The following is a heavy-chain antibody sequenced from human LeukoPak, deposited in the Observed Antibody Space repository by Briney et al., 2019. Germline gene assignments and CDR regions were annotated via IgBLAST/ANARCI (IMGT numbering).Heavy chain of an antibody. CDR1: GFTFSGYA. CDR3: ARDLSYYFDY. D-gene: IGHD3-10*01. J-gene: IGHJ4*02. V-gene: IGHV3-21*01. Sequence: GGSLRLSCAASGFTFSGYAMNWVRQAPGKGLEWLSVISGSGGDTYYADSVKGRFTISRDNAKNSLYLQMNSLRAEDTAVYYCARDLSYYFDYWGQGTLVTVSS. CDR2: ISGSGGDT.